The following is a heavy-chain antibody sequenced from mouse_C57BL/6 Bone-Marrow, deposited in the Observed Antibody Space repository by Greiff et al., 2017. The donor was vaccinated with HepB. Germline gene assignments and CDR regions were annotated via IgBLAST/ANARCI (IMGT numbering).Heavy chain of an antibody. V-gene: IGHV1-39*01. CDR1: GYSFTDYN. CDR2: INPNYGTT. CDR3: ASGIYYDYDDYAMDY. Sequence: VQLKESGPELVKPGASVKISCKASGYSFTDYNMNWVKQSNGKSLEWIGVINPNYGTTSYNQKFKGKATLTVDQSSSTAYMQLNSLTSEDSAVYYCASGIYYDYDDYAMDYWGQGTSVTVSS. D-gene: IGHD2-4*01. J-gene: IGHJ4*01.